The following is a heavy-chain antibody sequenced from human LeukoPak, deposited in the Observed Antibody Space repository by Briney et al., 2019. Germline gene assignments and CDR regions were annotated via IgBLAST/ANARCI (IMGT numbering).Heavy chain of an antibody. CDR3: ARDINRITIFGVVTDINYYGMDV. J-gene: IGHJ6*02. Sequence: GGSLRLSCAASGFTLSSYSMNWVRQAPGKGLEWVSSISSSSSYIYYADSVKGRFTISRDNAKNSLYLQMNSLRAEDTAVYYCARDINRITIFGVVTDINYYGMDVWGQGTTVTVSS. V-gene: IGHV3-21*01. D-gene: IGHD3-3*01. CDR2: ISSSSSYI. CDR1: GFTLSSYS.